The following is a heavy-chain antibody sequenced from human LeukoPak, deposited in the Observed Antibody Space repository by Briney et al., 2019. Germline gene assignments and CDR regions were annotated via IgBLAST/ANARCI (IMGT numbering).Heavy chain of an antibody. CDR2: IYSGGST. CDR1: GFTVSSNY. J-gene: IGHJ4*02. Sequence: GGSLRLSCAASGFTVSSNYMSWVRQAPGKGLEWVSVIYSGGSTYYSDSVKGRFTISRHNSKNTLYLQMNSLRAEDTAVYYCARAPEWLIFDYWGQGTLVTVSS. D-gene: IGHD6-19*01. CDR3: ARAPEWLIFDY. V-gene: IGHV3-53*04.